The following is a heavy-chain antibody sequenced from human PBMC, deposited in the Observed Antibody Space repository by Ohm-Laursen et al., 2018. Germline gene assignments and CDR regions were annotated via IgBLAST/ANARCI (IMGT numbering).Heavy chain of an antibody. J-gene: IGHJ3*02. V-gene: IGHV3-53*01. CDR2: IYSGSNT. Sequence: SLRLSCSASGFTVSSNYMTWVRQAPGKGLKWVSVIYSGSNTYYADSVKGRFTISRDNSKNTLYLQMNSLRAEDTAVYYCAREGGTYYGDAFDIWGQGTMVTVSS. CDR1: GFTVSSNY. D-gene: IGHD1-26*01. CDR3: AREGGTYYGDAFDI.